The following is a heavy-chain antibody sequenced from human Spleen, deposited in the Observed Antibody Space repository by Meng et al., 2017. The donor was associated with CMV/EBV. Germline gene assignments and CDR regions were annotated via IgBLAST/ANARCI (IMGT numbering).Heavy chain of an antibody. J-gene: IGHJ5*02. CDR1: GDSVTNDNYY. Sequence: SETLSLTCTVSGDSVTNDNYYWSWVRQPPGKGLEWIGYIYYPGSSHYNTSLKSRVTISVDTSKNQFSLKLSSVTAADTAVYYCAIGYCSSTSCYDRSEWFDPWGQGTLVTVSS. D-gene: IGHD2-2*01. CDR2: IYYPGSS. V-gene: IGHV4-61*01. CDR3: AIGYCSSTSCYDRSEWFDP.